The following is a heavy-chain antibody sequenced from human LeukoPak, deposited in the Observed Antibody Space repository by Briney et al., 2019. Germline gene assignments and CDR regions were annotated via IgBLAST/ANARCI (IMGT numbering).Heavy chain of an antibody. Sequence: GGPLRLSCATSGFTFSSYEMNWIRQGPGKGLEWVSFFTSSGSAISYADSVRGRFNISRDNAKNSLNLQMNSLRAEDTAVYYCARVGNLRVEVEDAFDIWGQGTMVTVSS. CDR3: ARVGNLRVEVEDAFDI. V-gene: IGHV3-48*03. CDR2: FTSSGSAI. J-gene: IGHJ3*02. CDR1: GFTFSSYE. D-gene: IGHD1-1*01.